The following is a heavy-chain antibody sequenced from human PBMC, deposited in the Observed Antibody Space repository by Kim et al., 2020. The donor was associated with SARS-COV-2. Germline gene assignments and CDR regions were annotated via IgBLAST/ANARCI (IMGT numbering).Heavy chain of an antibody. CDR2: NGNP. J-gene: IGHJ6*03. V-gene: IGHV1-3*01. Sequence: NGNPKSSQEFQGRVTITRDTSASTAYMELSSLRSEDTAVYYCARKREGMDVWGKGTTVTVSS. CDR3: ARKREGMDV.